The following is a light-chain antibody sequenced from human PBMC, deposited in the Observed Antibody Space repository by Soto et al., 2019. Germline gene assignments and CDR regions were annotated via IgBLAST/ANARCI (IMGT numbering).Light chain of an antibody. CDR3: QQYNSSSET. Sequence: DIQITQSPSTRSASVGDRVTITCRASQSISSWLAWYQQKPGKAPKILIYKASSLESGVPSRFSGSGSGTEFTLTISSLQHDDFATYYCQQYNSSSETFGQGTKVDIK. CDR1: QSISSW. V-gene: IGKV1-5*03. CDR2: KAS. J-gene: IGKJ1*01.